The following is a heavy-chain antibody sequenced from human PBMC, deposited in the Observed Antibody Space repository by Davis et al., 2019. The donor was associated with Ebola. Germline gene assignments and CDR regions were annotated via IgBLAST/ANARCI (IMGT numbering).Heavy chain of an antibody. CDR1: EYTFTSNW. CDR2: IDPRDSET. D-gene: IGHD6-19*01. CDR3: ARLTGQWLVRDYYYGMDV. V-gene: IGHV5-51*01. J-gene: IGHJ6*02. Sequence: GESLKISCKGSEYTFTSNWIAWVRQLPGKGLEWMGIIDPRDSETRYSPSFEDQVTISVDKSISTAYLQWSSLKASDTAMYYCARLTGQWLVRDYYYGMDVWGQGTTVTVSS.